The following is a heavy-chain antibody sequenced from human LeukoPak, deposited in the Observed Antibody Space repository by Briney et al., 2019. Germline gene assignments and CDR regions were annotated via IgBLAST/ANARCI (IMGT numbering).Heavy chain of an antibody. CDR3: TAIGGLGTDDY. CDR2: IKVDGTDK. CDR1: GFGFSNYW. Sequence: GGSLRLSCAASGFGFSNYWMSWVRQAPGKGLEWVAYIKVDGTDKYYLDSVEGRFTISRDNAKNSLYLQMNRLRAEDTAVYYCTAIGGLGTDDYWGQGTLVTVSS. D-gene: IGHD7-27*01. J-gene: IGHJ4*02. V-gene: IGHV3-7*01.